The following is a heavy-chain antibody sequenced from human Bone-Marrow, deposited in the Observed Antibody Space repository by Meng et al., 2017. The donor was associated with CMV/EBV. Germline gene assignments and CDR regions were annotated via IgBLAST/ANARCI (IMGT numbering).Heavy chain of an antibody. CDR1: GFTFGDYA. CDR2: IRSKAYGGTT. D-gene: IGHD2-15*01. V-gene: IGHV3-49*04. Sequence: GGSLRLSCTASGFTFGDYAMSWVRQAPGKGLEWVGFIRSKAYGGTTEYAASVKGRFTISRDDSKSIAYLQMNSLKTEDTAVYYCTRVPLDCSGGRCYYPTENRFDPWGQGTLVTVSS. J-gene: IGHJ5*02. CDR3: TRVPLDCSGGRCYYPTENRFDP.